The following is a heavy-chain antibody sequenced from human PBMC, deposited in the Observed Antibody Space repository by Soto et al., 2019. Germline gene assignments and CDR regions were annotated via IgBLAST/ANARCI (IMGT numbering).Heavy chain of an antibody. V-gene: IGHV1-18*01. CDR1: GYTFTSYG. Sequence: QVQLVQSGAEVKKPGASVKVSCKASGYTFTSYGISWARQAPGQGLEWMGWISAYNGNTNYAQKLQGRVTMTTDTSTRTADMELRRLRSDDTAVYYCARDFGITILGVVTSHDYWGRGTLVTVSS. CDR2: ISAYNGNT. J-gene: IGHJ4*02. D-gene: IGHD3-3*01. CDR3: ARDFGITILGVVTSHDY.